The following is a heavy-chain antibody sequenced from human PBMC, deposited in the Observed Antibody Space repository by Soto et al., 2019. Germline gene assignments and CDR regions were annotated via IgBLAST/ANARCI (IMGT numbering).Heavy chain of an antibody. CDR2: ISTYNGNT. Sequence: QVQLVQSGAEVKKPGASVKVSCKASGYTFTSYDISWVRQAPGQGLEWMGWISTYNGNTNYAQRLQGRVTMTTDTPTSTAYMDLRSLRSDDTAASYCARGMGQPLDYWGQGTQVTVSS. J-gene: IGHJ4*02. D-gene: IGHD3-16*01. CDR3: ARGMGQPLDY. CDR1: GYTFTSYD. V-gene: IGHV1-18*01.